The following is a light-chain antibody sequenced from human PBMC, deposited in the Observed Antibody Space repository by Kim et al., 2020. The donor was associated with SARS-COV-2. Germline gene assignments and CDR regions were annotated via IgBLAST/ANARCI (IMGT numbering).Light chain of an antibody. CDR2: GAS. J-gene: IGKJ1*01. CDR3: QQHNNWPQ. CDR1: QSVRSN. V-gene: IGKV3-15*01. Sequence: EIVMTQSPATLSVSPGERATLSCRASQSVRSNLAWYQQKPGQAPRLLIYGASTRATGVPARFSGSGSGTEFTLTISSLQSEDFAVYYCQQHNNWPQFGQGTKVDIK.